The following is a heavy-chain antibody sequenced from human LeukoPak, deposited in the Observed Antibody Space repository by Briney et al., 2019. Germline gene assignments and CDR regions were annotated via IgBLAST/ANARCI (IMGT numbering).Heavy chain of an antibody. J-gene: IGHJ4*02. CDR2: INPNSGGT. V-gene: IGHV1-2*02. Sequence: EASVKVSCKASGYTFTGYYIHWVRQAPGQGLEWMGWINPNSGGTNYAQKFQGRVTMTRDTSISTAYMELSRLRSDDTAVYYCARGEHYDFWSGYYSDWGQGTLATVSS. CDR1: GYTFTGYY. CDR3: ARGEHYDFWSGYYSD. D-gene: IGHD3-3*01.